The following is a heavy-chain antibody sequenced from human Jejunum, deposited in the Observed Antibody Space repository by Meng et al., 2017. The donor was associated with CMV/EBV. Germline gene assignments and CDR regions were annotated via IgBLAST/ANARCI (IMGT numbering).Heavy chain of an antibody. Sequence: VELVGSGEALVPPGGSLRLSCVTSGFPFSRSGMHWVRQAPGKPLEWVSFIHYAWDSQYYADSVKGRFTISRDDSRNTVYLQMNSLTTEDTAVYYCAKNRDGIDSWGQGTLVTVSS. CDR3: AKNRDGIDS. CDR1: GFPFSRSG. D-gene: IGHD2/OR15-2a*01. V-gene: IGHV3-30*02. J-gene: IGHJ4*02. CDR2: IHYAWDSQ.